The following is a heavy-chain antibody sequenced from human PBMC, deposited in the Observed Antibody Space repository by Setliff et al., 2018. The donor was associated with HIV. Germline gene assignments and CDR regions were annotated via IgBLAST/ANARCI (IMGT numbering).Heavy chain of an antibody. V-gene: IGHV4-39*07. D-gene: IGHD3-22*01. CDR2: ISYGGIT. J-gene: IGHJ4*02. CDR1: GGSISSSHDF. CDR3: ARVPGRDYYDTSGDFDY. Sequence: PSETLSLTCTVSGGSISSSHDFWNWIRQPPGKGLEWIGAISYGGITYYNPSLTSRVTISVDTSKNQFSLKVTSVTAAATAVYYCARVPGRDYYDTSGDFDYWGLGTLVTVAS.